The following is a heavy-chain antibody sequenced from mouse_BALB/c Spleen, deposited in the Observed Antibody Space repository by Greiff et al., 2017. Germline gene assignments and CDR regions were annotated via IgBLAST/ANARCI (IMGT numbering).Heavy chain of an antibody. CDR1: GYTFSSYW. V-gene: IGHV1-9*01. CDR3: ARGEDDGSSLDY. CDR2: ILPGSGST. D-gene: IGHD1-1*01. Sequence: QVQLQQSGAELVKPGASVKISCKATGYTFSSYWIQWVKQRPGHGLEWIGEILPGSGSTNYNEKFKGKATFTADTSSNTAYMQLSSLTSEDSAVYYGARGEDDGSSLDYWGQGTTLTVSS. J-gene: IGHJ2*01.